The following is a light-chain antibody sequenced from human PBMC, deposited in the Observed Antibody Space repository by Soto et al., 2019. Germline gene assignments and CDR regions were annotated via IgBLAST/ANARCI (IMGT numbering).Light chain of an antibody. CDR1: HSVSTY. CDR3: HQRSNWPLT. V-gene: IGKV3-11*01. CDR2: DAS. J-gene: IGKJ4*01. Sequence: EIVLTLSPATLSLSPGESVTLSCRASHSVSTYLAWYQQKPDQAPRLLIYDASNRATGIPARFSGSGSGTDFTLTISSLEPEDFGVYYCHQRSNWPLTFGGGTKLEIK.